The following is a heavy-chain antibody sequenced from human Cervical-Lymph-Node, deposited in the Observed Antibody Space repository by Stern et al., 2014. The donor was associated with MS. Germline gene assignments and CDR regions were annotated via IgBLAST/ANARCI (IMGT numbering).Heavy chain of an antibody. CDR3: ARIGPAAYPSYFDV. D-gene: IGHD2-2*02. CDR1: GFSLNTYGMC. CDR2: IDWDDEN. J-gene: IGHJ2*01. Sequence: ESGPALVQPTQTLTLTCTFSGFSLNTYGMCVTWIRQSPGKAPEWLTLIDWDDENYYSTSLKTRLTVSKDTSKNQVVLIMTNMDPVDTATYYCARIGPAAYPSYFDVWGRGTLVTVSS. V-gene: IGHV2-70*01.